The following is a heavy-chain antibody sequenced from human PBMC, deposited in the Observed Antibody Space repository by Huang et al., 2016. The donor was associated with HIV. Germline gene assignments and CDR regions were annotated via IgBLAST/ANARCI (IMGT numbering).Heavy chain of an antibody. J-gene: IGHJ3*02. Sequence: QVQLVQSGAEVKKPGASVKVYCKVSGYTLPELSIHWVRQAPGKGLEWMVGFAPEHGETIYAQNFQGRVTMTEDTATDTAYMELHSLRPEDTAVYYCAAGYDTYYDIWGQGTMVIASS. D-gene: IGHD2-21*01. V-gene: IGHV1-24*01. CDR1: GYTLPELS. CDR2: FAPEHGET. CDR3: AAGYDTYYDI.